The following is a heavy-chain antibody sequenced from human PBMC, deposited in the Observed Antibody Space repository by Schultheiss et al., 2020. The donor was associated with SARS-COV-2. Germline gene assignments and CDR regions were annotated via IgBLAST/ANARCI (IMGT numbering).Heavy chain of an antibody. CDR3: TRNSTSSGWFDP. Sequence: EGSLRLSCVTSGFSFSGSGIYWVRQASGKGLEWVGRIRSKARNYATTYAASVKGRFIISRDESRNTSYLQMNSLKIEDTAVYYCTRNSTSSGWFDPWGQGTLVTVSS. CDR2: IRSKARNYAT. J-gene: IGHJ5*02. V-gene: IGHV3-73*01. CDR1: GFSFSGSG. D-gene: IGHD6-6*01.